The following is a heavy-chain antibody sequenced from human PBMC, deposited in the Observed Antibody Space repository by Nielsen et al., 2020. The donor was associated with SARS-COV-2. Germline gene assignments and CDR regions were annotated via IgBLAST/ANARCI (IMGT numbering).Heavy chain of an antibody. V-gene: IGHV3-66*01. Sequence: VRQAPGKGLEWVSVISGGGSTYHADSVKGRFTISRDNSKNTLYLQMNSLRAEDTAVYYCARAGARTIFGVVIADYGMDVWGQGTTVTVSS. CDR2: ISGGGST. J-gene: IGHJ6*02. CDR3: ARAGARTIFGVVIADYGMDV. D-gene: IGHD3-3*01.